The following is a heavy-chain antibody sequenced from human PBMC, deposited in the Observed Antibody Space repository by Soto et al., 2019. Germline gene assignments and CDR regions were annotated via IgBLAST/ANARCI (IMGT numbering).Heavy chain of an antibody. D-gene: IGHD3-10*01. V-gene: IGHV4-59*02. CDR2: MHYTGFS. J-gene: IGHJ4*02. CDR3: ARTTKKMVRGRYFDY. CDR1: GDSVTSHY. Sequence: SETLSLTCSFSGDSVTSHYLTWIRQSPEKGLEWIGYMHYTGFSHYNPSLKSRLTISVDTSKNQFSLKLSSVTAADTAVYYCARTTKKMVRGRYFDYWGQGTLVTVSS.